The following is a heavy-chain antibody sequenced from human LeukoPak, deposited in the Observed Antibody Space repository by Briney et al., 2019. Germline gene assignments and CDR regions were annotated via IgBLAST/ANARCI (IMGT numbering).Heavy chain of an antibody. CDR1: GGSISSSNW. Sequence: SETLSLTCAVSGGSISSSNWWSWVRQPPGKGLEWIGEIYHSGSTNYNPSLKSRVTISVDKSKNQFSLKLSSVTAADTAVYYCARDRYYYDSSGYLAFDIRGQGTMVTVSS. J-gene: IGHJ3*02. V-gene: IGHV4-4*02. CDR2: IYHSGST. D-gene: IGHD3-22*01. CDR3: ARDRYYYDSSGYLAFDI.